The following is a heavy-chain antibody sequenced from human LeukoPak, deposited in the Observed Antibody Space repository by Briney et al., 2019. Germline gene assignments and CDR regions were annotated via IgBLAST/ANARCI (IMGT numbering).Heavy chain of an antibody. D-gene: IGHD2-21*02. CDR3: AKEVDCPSDCLFFHS. CDR2: INRRGHT. CDR1: GFTFDRFT. V-gene: IGHV3-43*01. Sequence: PGGSLRLSCAPSGFTFDRFTIHWVRQTPGKVLKWFSLINRRGHTFYADSVKGRFTISRDNSRNSVFLQMNSLRPEDTALYHCAKEVDCPSDCLFFHSWGQGTLVTVSS. J-gene: IGHJ4*02.